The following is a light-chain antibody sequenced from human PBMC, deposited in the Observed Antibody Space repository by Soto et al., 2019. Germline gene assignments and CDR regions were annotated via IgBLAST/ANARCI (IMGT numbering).Light chain of an antibody. CDR1: QSVSSSY. V-gene: IGKV3-20*01. CDR3: QQYGSSPWG. CDR2: GAS. J-gene: IGKJ1*01. Sequence: EIVLTQSPGTLSLSPGERATLSCRASQSVSSSYLAWYQQKPGQAPRLLIYGASSRATGIPDRFSGSGSGTDFTLTISSLEPEDFAVYYCQQYGSSPWGFGQGTKVEIK.